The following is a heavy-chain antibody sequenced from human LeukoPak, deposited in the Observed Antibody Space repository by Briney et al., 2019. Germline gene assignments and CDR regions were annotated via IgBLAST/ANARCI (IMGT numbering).Heavy chain of an antibody. CDR1: GFTFSSYG. Sequence: GGSLRLSCAASGFTFSSYGMHWVRQAPGKGLEWVAFIRYDGSNKYYADSVKGRFTISRDNSKNTLYLQMNSLRAEDTAVYYCAKEDSSSFGIWGQGTLVTVSS. J-gene: IGHJ4*02. CDR2: IRYDGSNK. V-gene: IGHV3-30*02. D-gene: IGHD6-19*01. CDR3: AKEDSSSFGI.